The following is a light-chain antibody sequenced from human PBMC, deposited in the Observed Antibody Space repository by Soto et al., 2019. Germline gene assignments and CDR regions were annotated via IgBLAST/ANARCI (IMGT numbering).Light chain of an antibody. CDR2: GAS. CDR3: QQYNTWPT. Sequence: GMTRPQTSLAWSPGVKETLSCRASQSVSSNLAWYQQKPGQAPRLLIYGASTRATGIPARFSGSGSGTEFTLTISSLQSEDFAVYYCQQYNTWPTFGQGTKVDIK. J-gene: IGKJ1*01. CDR1: QSVSSN. V-gene: IGKV3-15*01.